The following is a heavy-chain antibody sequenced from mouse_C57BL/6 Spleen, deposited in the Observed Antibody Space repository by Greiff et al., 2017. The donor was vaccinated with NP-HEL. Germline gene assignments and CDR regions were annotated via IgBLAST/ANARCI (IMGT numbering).Heavy chain of an antibody. Sequence: VQLQQSGAELVKPGASVKMSCKASGYTFTSYWITWVKQRPGQGLEWIGDIYPGSGSTNYNEKFKSKATLTVDTSSSTAYMQLSSLTSEDSAVYYCARGVTTVVVPYWYFDVWGTGTTVTVSS. V-gene: IGHV1-55*01. D-gene: IGHD1-1*01. CDR3: ARGVTTVVVPYWYFDV. CDR2: IYPGSGST. J-gene: IGHJ1*03. CDR1: GYTFTSYW.